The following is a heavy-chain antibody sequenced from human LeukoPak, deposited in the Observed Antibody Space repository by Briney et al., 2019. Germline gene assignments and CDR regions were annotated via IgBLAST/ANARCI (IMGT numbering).Heavy chain of an antibody. V-gene: IGHV3-23*01. CDR1: GFTFSSYT. Sequence: GGSLRLSWTASGFTFSSYTMSWVRQAPGKGLKWVSTITTGGPNTYYADSVKGRFTVSRDDSKNTLYLQMNSLRAEDPAVYYCAKDGGLWVSAHWGDSWGRGTLVTVSS. CDR2: ITTGGPNT. D-gene: IGHD7-27*01. J-gene: IGHJ4*02. CDR3: AKDGGLWVSAHWGDS.